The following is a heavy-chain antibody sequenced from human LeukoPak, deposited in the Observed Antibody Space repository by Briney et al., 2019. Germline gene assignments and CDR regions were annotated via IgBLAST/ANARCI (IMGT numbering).Heavy chain of an antibody. J-gene: IGHJ3*02. CDR3: ARSYDSSGYYYVRAFDI. CDR1: GVSISSYD. V-gene: IGHV4-59*01. CDR2: IYYSGST. Sequence: PSETLSLTCTVSGVSISSYDWSWIRQPPGKGLEWIGYIYYSGSTNYNPSLKSRVTISVDTSKNQFSLKLSSVTAADTAVYYCARSYDSSGYYYVRAFDIWGQGTMVTVSS. D-gene: IGHD3-22*01.